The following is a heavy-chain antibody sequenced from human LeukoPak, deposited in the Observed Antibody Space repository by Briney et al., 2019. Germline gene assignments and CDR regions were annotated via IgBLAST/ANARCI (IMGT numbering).Heavy chain of an antibody. CDR2: IKSKTDGGTT. V-gene: IGHV3-15*01. D-gene: IGHD3-10*01. CDR3: TTGYGSGSILLA. CDR1: GFTFSSYS. J-gene: IGHJ4*02. Sequence: NPGGSLRLSCAASGFTFSSYSMNWVRQAPGKGLEWVGRIKSKTDGGTTDYAAPVKGRFTISRDDSKNTLYLQMNSLKTEDTAVYYCTTGYGSGSILLAWGQGTLVTVSS.